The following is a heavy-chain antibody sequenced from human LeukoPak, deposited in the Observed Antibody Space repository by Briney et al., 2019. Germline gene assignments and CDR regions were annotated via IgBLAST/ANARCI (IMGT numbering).Heavy chain of an antibody. J-gene: IGHJ4*02. CDR2: ISGSGGST. V-gene: IGHV3-23*01. CDR3: AKTGYYDSSGYYYNDY. Sequence: GGSLRLSCAASGFTFRSYAMSWVRQAPGKGLERVSAISGSGGSTYYADSVKGRFTISRDNSKNTLYLQMNSLRAEDTAVYYCAKTGYYDSSGYYYNDYWGQGTLVTVPS. CDR1: GFTFRSYA. D-gene: IGHD3-22*01.